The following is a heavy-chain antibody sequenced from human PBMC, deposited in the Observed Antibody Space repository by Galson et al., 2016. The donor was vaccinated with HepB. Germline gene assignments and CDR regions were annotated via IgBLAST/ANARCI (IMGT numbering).Heavy chain of an antibody. D-gene: IGHD2-2*02. V-gene: IGHV3-21*04. CDR3: AKYTNCSSTSCFTAWFDP. CDR2: MSSNRRWI. J-gene: IGHJ5*02. CDR1: GISLSRNS. Sequence: SLRLSCAASGISLSRNSMNWVRQAPGKGLEWVSSMSSNRRWIHYVDSVRGRFTISRDDAKNQFSLDVRSVTAADTAVYYCAKYTNCSSTSCFTAWFDPWGQGTRVTVSS.